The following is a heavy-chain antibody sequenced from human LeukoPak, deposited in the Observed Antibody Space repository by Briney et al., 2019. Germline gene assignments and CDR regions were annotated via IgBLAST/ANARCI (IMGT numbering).Heavy chain of an antibody. V-gene: IGHV3-23*01. CDR1: GFTFSSYA. CDR2: ISGSCGST. J-gene: IGHJ4*02. CDR3: AKDTGTYGDYYFDY. D-gene: IGHD4-17*01. Sequence: GGSLRLSCAASGFTFSSYAMSLVRQAPGKGLELVSAISGSCGSTYYADSVKGRFTISRDNSKNTLYLQMTSMRAEDTAVYYCAKDTGTYGDYYFDYWGQGTLVTVSS.